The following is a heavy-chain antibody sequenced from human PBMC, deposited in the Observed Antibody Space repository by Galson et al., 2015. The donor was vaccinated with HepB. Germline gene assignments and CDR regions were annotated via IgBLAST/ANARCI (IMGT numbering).Heavy chain of an antibody. CDR2: ISTGSDYT. CDR3: ARLVWGLHGYSYGGPADY. CDR1: GFLFSNYY. J-gene: IGHJ4*02. D-gene: IGHD3-16*01. V-gene: IGHV3-11*06. Sequence: SLRLSCAAPGFLFSNYYMSWIRQAPGKGLEWVSFISTGSDYTNYADSVKGRFTISRDNARNSLYLQLNTLRAEDTAVYYCARLVWGLHGYSYGGPADYWGQGALVTVSS.